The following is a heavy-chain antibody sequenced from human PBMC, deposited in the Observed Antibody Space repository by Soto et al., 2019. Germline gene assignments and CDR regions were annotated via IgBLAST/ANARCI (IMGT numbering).Heavy chain of an antibody. D-gene: IGHD2-15*01. CDR3: ARGATCSGINCGRFDI. CDR2: VSHSGST. J-gene: IGHJ3*02. V-gene: IGHV4-4*02. Sequence: QVQVQESGPGLVKPSETLSLPCAVYGDAVDNGNWWSWVRQSPEKGLEWIGEVSHSGSTNYNPSLKSRVLRSIDKSKNEVSLRLVSVTAADTAIYYCARGATCSGINCGRFDIWGRGTMVTISS. CDR1: GDAVDNGNW.